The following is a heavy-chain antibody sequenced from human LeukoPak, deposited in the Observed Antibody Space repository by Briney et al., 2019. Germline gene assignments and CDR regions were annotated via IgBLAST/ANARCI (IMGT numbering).Heavy chain of an antibody. D-gene: IGHD2-21*02. CDR2: IYSGGST. CDR1: GFTFSSNY. V-gene: IGHV3-66*01. Sequence: GGSLRLSCAASGFTFSSNYMSWVRQAPGKGLEWVSVIYSGGSTYYADSVKGRFTISRDNSKNTLYLQMNSLRAEDTAVYYCAREGHMGDPRLGVYYMDVWGKGTTVTVSS. CDR3: AREGHMGDPRLGVYYMDV. J-gene: IGHJ6*03.